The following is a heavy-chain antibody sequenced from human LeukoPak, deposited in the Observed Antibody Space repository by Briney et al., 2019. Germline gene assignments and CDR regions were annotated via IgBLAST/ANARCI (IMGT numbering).Heavy chain of an antibody. V-gene: IGHV4-39*01. CDR2: IYYSGST. D-gene: IGHD4-11*01. CDR1: XY. CDR3: ARGPRRYSNYFDY. J-gene: IGHJ4*02. Sequence: XYXGXXXQPPGQGLEWIGRIYYSGSTYYNPSLKSRVTISVDTSKNQFSLKLSSVTAADTAVYYCARGPRRYSNYFDYWGQGTLVTVSS.